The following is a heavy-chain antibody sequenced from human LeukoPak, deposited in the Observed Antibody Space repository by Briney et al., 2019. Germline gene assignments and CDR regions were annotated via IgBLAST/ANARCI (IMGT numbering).Heavy chain of an antibody. Sequence: ASVKVSCKASGYTFTSYDINWVRQATGQGLEWMGWMNPNSGNTGYAQKFQGRVTMTRNTSISTAYMELSSLRSEDTAVYYCARGSRYCSGGSCYRGFDYWGQGTLVTVSS. CDR1: GYTFTSYD. CDR2: MNPNSGNT. V-gene: IGHV1-8*01. CDR3: ARGSRYCSGGSCYRGFDY. J-gene: IGHJ4*02. D-gene: IGHD2-15*01.